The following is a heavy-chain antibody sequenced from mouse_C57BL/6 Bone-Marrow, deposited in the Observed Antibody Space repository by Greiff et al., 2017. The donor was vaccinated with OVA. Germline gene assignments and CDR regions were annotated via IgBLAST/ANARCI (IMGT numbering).Heavy chain of an antibody. CDR3: ARHGYYGSSHWYFDV. CDR1: EYEFPSHD. Sequence: EVKLMESGGGLVQPGESLKLSCESNEYEFPSHDMSWVRKTPEKRLELVAAINSDGGSTYYPDTMERRFIISRDNTKKTLYLQMSSLRSEDTALYYCARHGYYGSSHWYFDVWGTGTTVTVSS. V-gene: IGHV5-2*01. CDR2: INSDGGST. D-gene: IGHD1-1*01. J-gene: IGHJ1*03.